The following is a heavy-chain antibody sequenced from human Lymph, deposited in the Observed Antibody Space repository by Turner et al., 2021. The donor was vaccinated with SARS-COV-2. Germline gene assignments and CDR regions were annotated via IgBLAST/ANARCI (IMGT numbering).Heavy chain of an antibody. Sequence: EVQLVESGGGLVQPGGSLNLSCAASGFTFSSYAMHWVRQAPGKGLEYVSAISSDGVSTYYANSVKGRFTISRDNSKNTLYLQMGSLRAEDMAVYYCARDWRAGNYWGQGTLVTVSS. CDR1: GFTFSSYA. V-gene: IGHV3-64*01. D-gene: IGHD3-3*01. J-gene: IGHJ4*02. CDR2: ISSDGVST. CDR3: ARDWRAGNY.